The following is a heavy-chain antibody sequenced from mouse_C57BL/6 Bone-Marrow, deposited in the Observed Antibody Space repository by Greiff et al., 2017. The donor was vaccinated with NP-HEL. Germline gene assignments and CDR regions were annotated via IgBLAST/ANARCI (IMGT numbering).Heavy chain of an antibody. CDR1: GFTFSDYG. V-gene: IGHV5-17*01. J-gene: IGHJ2*01. CDR3: ARSYYYGSSLDY. Sequence: EVMLVESGGGLVKPGGSLKLSCAASGFTFSDYGMHWVRQAPEKGLEWVAYISSGSSTIYYADTVKGRLTISRDNAKNTLFLQMTSLRSEDTAMYYCARSYYYGSSLDYWGQGTTLTVSS. CDR2: ISSGSSTI. D-gene: IGHD1-1*01.